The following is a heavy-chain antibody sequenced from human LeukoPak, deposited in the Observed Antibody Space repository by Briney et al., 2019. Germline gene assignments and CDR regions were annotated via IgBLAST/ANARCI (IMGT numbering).Heavy chain of an antibody. CDR3: ARAFAVTTGTLLDY. Sequence: ASVKVSCKASGYTFTGYYMHWVRQAPGQGLEWMGWISAYNGNTNYAQKLQGRVTMTTDTSTSTAYMELRSLRSDDTAVYYCARAFAVTTGTLLDYWGQGTLVTVSS. D-gene: IGHD4-17*01. CDR2: ISAYNGNT. J-gene: IGHJ4*02. CDR1: GYTFTGYY. V-gene: IGHV1-18*04.